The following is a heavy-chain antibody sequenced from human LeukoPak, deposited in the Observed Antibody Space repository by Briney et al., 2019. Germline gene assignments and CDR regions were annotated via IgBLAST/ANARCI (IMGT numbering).Heavy chain of an antibody. CDR1: GFTFSSYW. CDR2: INSDGSST. V-gene: IGHV3-74*01. Sequence: PGGSLRLSCAASGFTFSSYWMHWVRQAPGKGLVWVSRINSDGSSTNYADSVKGRFTISRDNAKNTLYLQMNSLRAEDTAVYYCLRGEYCSSTSCYYNWFDPWGQGTLVTVSS. CDR3: LRGEYCSSTSCYYNWFDP. J-gene: IGHJ5*02. D-gene: IGHD2-2*01.